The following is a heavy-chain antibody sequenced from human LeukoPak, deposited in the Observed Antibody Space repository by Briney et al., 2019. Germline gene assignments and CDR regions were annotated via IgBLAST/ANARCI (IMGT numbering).Heavy chain of an antibody. J-gene: IGHJ6*03. CDR2: INHSGST. CDR1: GGSFSGYY. Sequence: PSETLSLTCAVYGGSFSGYYWSWIRQPPGKGLEWIGEINHSGSTNYNPSLKSRVTISVDTSKNQFSLKLSSVTAADTAVYYCARGIPGSNYYYYMDVWGKGTTVTVSS. D-gene: IGHD3-10*01. CDR3: ARGIPGSNYYYYMDV. V-gene: IGHV4-34*01.